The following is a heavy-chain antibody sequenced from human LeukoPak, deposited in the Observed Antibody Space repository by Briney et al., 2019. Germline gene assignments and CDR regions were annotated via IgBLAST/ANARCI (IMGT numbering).Heavy chain of an antibody. Sequence: SQTLSLTCTVSGGSISSYYWSWIRQPPGKGLEWIGYIYYSGSTNYNPSLKSRVTISVDTSKNQFSLKLSSVTAADTAVYYCARHGYSYGVIDYWGQGTLVTVSS. CDR1: GGSISSYY. J-gene: IGHJ4*02. CDR2: IYYSGST. CDR3: ARHGYSYGVIDY. V-gene: IGHV4-59*08. D-gene: IGHD5-18*01.